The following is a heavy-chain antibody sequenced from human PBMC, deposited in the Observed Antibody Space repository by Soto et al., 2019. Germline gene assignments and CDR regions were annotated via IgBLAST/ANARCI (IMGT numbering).Heavy chain of an antibody. CDR2: IRSKANSYAT. Sequence: GGSLRLSCAASGFTFSCSAMHWVRQASGKGREWVGRIRSKANSYATAYAVSVKGKFTISRDDSRNTAYLQMNSLKTEDTAVYYCARGVYDFWSGHPKGLDYWGQGTVVTVSS. CDR3: ARGVYDFWSGHPKGLDY. J-gene: IGHJ4*02. D-gene: IGHD3-3*01. CDR1: GFTFSCSA. V-gene: IGHV3-73*01.